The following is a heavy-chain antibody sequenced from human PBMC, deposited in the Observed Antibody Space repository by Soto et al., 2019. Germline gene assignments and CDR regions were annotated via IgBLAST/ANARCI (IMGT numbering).Heavy chain of an antibody. V-gene: IGHV4-59*01. D-gene: IGHD1-7*01. Sequence: ETLSLTCTVSGGSITSYYWSWIRQPPGKGLEWIGYIYYSGNADYNPSLRSRVTISVDTSKSQFSLKLSSVTAADTAVYYCARGLGGTSGYWGQGTLVTVSS. CDR3: ARGLGGTSGY. J-gene: IGHJ4*02. CDR2: IYYSGNA. CDR1: GGSITSYY.